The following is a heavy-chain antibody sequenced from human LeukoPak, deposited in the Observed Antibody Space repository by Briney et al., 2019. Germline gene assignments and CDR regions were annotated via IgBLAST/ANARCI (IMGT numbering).Heavy chain of an antibody. Sequence: PSETLSLTCTVSGGSISSYYWSWIRQPPGKGLEWIGYIYYSGSTNYNPSLKSRVTISVDTSKNQFSLKLSSVTAADTAVYYCARLRRITIFGVVITNWFDPWGQGTLVTVSS. D-gene: IGHD3-3*01. CDR3: ARLRRITIFGVVITNWFDP. CDR1: GGSISSYY. V-gene: IGHV4-59*08. CDR2: IYYSGST. J-gene: IGHJ5*02.